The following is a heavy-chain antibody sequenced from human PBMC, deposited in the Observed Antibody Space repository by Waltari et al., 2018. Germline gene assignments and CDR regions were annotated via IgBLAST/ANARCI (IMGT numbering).Heavy chain of an antibody. V-gene: IGHV1-69*12. D-gene: IGHD6-19*01. CDR2: IIPIFGTA. J-gene: IGHJ6*03. Sequence: QVQLVQSGAEVKKPGSSVKVSCKASGGTFSSYAISWVRQAPGQGLEWMGGIIPIFGTANYAQKFQGRVTITADESTSTAYMELSSLRSEDTAVYYCARALGIAVAGQPFYYYYMDVWGKGTTVTVSS. CDR3: ARALGIAVAGQPFYYYYMDV. CDR1: GGTFSSYA.